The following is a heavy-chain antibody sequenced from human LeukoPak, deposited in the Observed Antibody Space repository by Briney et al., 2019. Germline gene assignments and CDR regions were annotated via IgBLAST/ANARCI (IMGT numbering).Heavy chain of an antibody. CDR2: INAGNGNT. D-gene: IGHD3-22*01. V-gene: IGHV1-3*01. CDR3: ARGVDSSGYYYYYYYGMDV. Sequence: ASVKVSCNASGHTFTSYAMHWVRQAPGQRLEWMGWINAGNGNTKYSQKFQGRVTITRDTSASTAYMDLSSLRSEDTAVYYCARGVDSSGYYYYYYYGMDVWGQGTTVTVSS. J-gene: IGHJ6*02. CDR1: GHTFTSYA.